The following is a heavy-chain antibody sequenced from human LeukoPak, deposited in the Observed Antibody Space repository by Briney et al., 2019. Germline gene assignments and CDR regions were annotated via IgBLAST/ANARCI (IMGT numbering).Heavy chain of an antibody. V-gene: IGHV3-21*01. CDR1: GFTFSSYS. J-gene: IGHJ3*02. Sequence: GGSLRLSCAAPGFTFSSYSMNWVRQAPGKGLEWVSSISSSSSYIYYPDSVKGRFTISRDNAKNLLYLQMHSLRAEDTAVYYCASGPGAFDIWGQGTMVTVSS. CDR2: ISSSSSYI. CDR3: ASGPGAFDI.